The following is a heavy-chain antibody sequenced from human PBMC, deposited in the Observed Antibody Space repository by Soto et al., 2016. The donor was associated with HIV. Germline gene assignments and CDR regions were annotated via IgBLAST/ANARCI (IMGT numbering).Heavy chain of an antibody. D-gene: IGHD3-10*01. J-gene: IGHJ6*03. CDR2: ISSNGINT. V-gene: IGHV3-64*01. Sequence: EVQLVESGGGLVQPGGSLKLSCEASGFTFGSYDMHWVRQAPGMGLEYVSTISSNGINTYYANSVKGRFTISRDNSKNTLYLQMDSLRAEDMAVYYCARTFIRAYYMDVWGQKGPRSTVSS. CDR3: ARTFIRAYYMDV. CDR1: GFTFGSYD.